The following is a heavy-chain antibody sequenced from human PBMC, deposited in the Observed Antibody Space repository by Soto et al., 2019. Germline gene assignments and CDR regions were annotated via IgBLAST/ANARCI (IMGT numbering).Heavy chain of an antibody. CDR2: AYYRSQWYY. CDR3: TNQKGDSRTDNGMDV. J-gene: IGHJ6*02. Sequence: SQTLSLTCAISGDSVSSNSAAWNWIRQSPSRGLEWLGRAYYRSQWYYDSAVSVRSRITVIPDTSKNQFSLQLNSVTPEDTAVYYCTNQKGDSRTDNGMDVCGQGTTVTVSS. CDR1: GDSVSSNSAA. V-gene: IGHV6-1*01. D-gene: IGHD2-21*02.